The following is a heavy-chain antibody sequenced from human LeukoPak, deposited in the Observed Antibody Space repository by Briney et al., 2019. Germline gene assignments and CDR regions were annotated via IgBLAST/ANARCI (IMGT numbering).Heavy chain of an antibody. CDR2: ISGSGGST. CDR1: GFTFSSYA. V-gene: IGHV3-23*01. D-gene: IGHD1-26*01. CDR3: AKEHETTGGPLGSYIFGY. Sequence: GASLRLSCAASGFTFSSYAMSWVRQAPGKGLEWVSAISGSGGSTYYADSVKGRFTISRDNSKNTLHLQMNSLRAEDTAVYYCAKEHETTGGPLGSYIFGYWGQGTLVTVSS. J-gene: IGHJ4*02.